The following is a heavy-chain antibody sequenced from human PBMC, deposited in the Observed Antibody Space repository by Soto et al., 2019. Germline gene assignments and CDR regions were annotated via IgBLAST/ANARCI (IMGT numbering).Heavy chain of an antibody. Sequence: QVLLQESGPGLVQPSGTLSLSCAVSGGSVSSSFFWGWVRQPPGKGLEWIGDIFHSGSVNYNPSLMSRVTISIDKAKNQFSLELNSVSTADTAVYYCARSFGWYAIEYWGQGTLVIVSS. CDR3: ARSFGWYAIEY. J-gene: IGHJ4*02. V-gene: IGHV4-4*02. D-gene: IGHD6-19*01. CDR1: GGSVSSSFF. CDR2: IFHSGSV.